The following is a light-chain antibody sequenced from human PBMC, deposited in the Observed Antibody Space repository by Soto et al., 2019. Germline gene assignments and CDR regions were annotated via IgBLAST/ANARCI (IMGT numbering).Light chain of an antibody. CDR1: QSVTNY. CDR2: DAS. J-gene: IGKJ1*01. CDR3: QQRLNWPPA. Sequence: EIFLTQSPDTLSLSPGERATLTCRASQSVTNYIAWYQQRPGQAPRLLIYDASNRATGVPARFSGSRSWTDFTLTISDLEPADFGLYYCQQRLNWPPAFGQGTKVVIK. V-gene: IGKV3-11*01.